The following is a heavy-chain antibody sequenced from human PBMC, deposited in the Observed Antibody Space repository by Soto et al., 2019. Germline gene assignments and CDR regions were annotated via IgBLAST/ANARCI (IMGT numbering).Heavy chain of an antibody. D-gene: IGHD5-18*01. CDR1: GYTFTSYD. V-gene: IGHV1-46*01. CDR3: ARDLSPDSTMDTFDY. CDR2: INPRGGST. J-gene: IGHJ4*02. Sequence: ASVKVSCKASGYTFTSYDMHWVRQAPGQGLEWLGIINPRGGSTNYAQKFQGRVTMTRDTSTSTVYMELSSLRSEDTAMYYCARDLSPDSTMDTFDYWGQGTLVTVYS.